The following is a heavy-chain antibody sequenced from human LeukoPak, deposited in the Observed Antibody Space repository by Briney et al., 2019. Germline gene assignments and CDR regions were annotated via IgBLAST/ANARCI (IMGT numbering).Heavy chain of an antibody. CDR1: GGSISSYY. D-gene: IGHD6-13*01. J-gene: IGHJ5*02. CDR2: IYYSGST. CDR3: ATGIAEGGNWFDP. Sequence: SETLSLTCTVSGGSISSYYWSWIRQPPGKGLEWIGYIYYSGSTNYNPSLKSRVTISVDTSKNQFSLKLSSVTAADTAVYYCATGIAEGGNWFDPWGQGTLVTVSS. V-gene: IGHV4-59*08.